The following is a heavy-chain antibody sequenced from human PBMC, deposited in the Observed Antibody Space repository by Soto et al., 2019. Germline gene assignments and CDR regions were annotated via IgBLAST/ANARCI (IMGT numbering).Heavy chain of an antibody. Sequence: SETLSLTCTVSGGSISSYYWSWIRQPPGKGLEWIGYIYYSGSTNYNPSLKSRVTISVDTSKNQFSLKLSSVTAADTAVYYCAREYSGYALHMDVWGKGTTVTVSS. CDR1: GGSISSYY. J-gene: IGHJ6*03. D-gene: IGHD5-12*01. CDR3: AREYSGYALHMDV. V-gene: IGHV4-59*01. CDR2: IYYSGST.